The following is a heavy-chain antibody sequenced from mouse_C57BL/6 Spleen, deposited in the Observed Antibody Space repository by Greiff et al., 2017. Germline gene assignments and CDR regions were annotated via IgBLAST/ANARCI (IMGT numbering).Heavy chain of an antibody. J-gene: IGHJ4*01. Sequence: QVHVKQSGAELVKPGASVKISCKASGYAFSSYWMNWVKQRPGKGLEWIGQIYPGDGDTNYNGKLKGKATLTADKSSSTAYMQLSSLTSEDSAVYFCARPLGSSYPYYYAMDYWGQGTSVTVSS. CDR1: GYAFSSYW. CDR3: ARPLGSSYPYYYAMDY. D-gene: IGHD1-1*01. CDR2: IYPGDGDT. V-gene: IGHV1-80*01.